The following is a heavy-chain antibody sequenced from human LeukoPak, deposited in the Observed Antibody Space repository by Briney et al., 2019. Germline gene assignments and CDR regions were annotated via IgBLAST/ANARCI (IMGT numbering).Heavy chain of an antibody. CDR3: ARGSLWFGETNVDI. CDR2: INHSGST. CDR1: GGSFSGYY. V-gene: IGHV4-34*01. D-gene: IGHD3-10*01. Sequence: SETLSLTCAVYGGSFSGYYWSCIRQPPGKGLEGIGEINHSGSTNYNPSLKSRVTISVDASKNQFPLKLSSVTAADTAVYYCARGSLWFGETNVDIWGQGTMVTVSS. J-gene: IGHJ3*02.